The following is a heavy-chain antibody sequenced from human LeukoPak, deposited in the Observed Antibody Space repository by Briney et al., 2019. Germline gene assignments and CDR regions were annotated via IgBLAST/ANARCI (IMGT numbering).Heavy chain of an antibody. J-gene: IGHJ6*03. CDR3: ARLGRIAAAGTGYYYYMDV. V-gene: IGHV4-34*01. D-gene: IGHD6-13*01. CDR1: GGSFSGYY. Sequence: SETLSLTCAVYGGSFSGYYWSWIRQPPGKGLEWIGEINHSGSTNYNPSLKSRVTISVDTSKNQFSLKLSSVTAADTAAYYCARLGRIAAAGTGYYYYMDVWGKGTTVTVSS. CDR2: INHSGST.